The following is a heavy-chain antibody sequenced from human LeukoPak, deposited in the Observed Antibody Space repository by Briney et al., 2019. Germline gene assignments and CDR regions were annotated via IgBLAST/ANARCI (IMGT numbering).Heavy chain of an antibody. V-gene: IGHV4-39*01. CDR2: IYYSGST. CDR3: GRPFNSGSPDY. CDR1: GGSVSSGSYY. J-gene: IGHJ4*02. Sequence: PSETLSLTCTVSGGSVSSGSYYWGWIRQPPGKGLEWIGSIYYSGSTYYNPSLKSRVTISVDTSKNQFSLKLSSVTAADTAVYYCGRPFNSGSPDYWGQGTLVTVSS. D-gene: IGHD1-26*01.